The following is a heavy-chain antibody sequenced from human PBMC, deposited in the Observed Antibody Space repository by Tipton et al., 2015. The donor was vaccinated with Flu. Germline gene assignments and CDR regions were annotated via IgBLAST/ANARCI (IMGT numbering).Heavy chain of an antibody. V-gene: IGHV4-39*07. D-gene: IGHD3-22*01. CDR2: IFYSGSFSGGST. J-gene: IGHJ4*02. CDR3: ARDSPYDSSGYYSDY. CDR1: GGSISSTYY. Sequence: LSLTCAVSGGSISSTYYWGWIRQPPGKGLEWIGSIFYSGSFSGGSTYYNPSLKSRVTISVDTSKNQFSLKLSSVTAADTAIYYCARDSPYDSSGYYSDYWGQGTQVTVSS.